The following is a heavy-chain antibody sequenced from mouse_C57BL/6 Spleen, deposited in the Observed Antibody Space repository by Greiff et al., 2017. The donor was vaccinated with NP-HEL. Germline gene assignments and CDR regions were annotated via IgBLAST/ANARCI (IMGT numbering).Heavy chain of an antibody. D-gene: IGHD4-1*01. J-gene: IGHJ1*03. CDR2: INPGSGGT. V-gene: IGHV1-54*01. CDR3: ARRARWDVQWYFDV. Sequence: QVQLQQSGAELVRPGTSVKVSCKASGYAFTNYLIEWVKQRPGQGLEWIGVINPGSGGTNYNEKFKGKATLTADKSSSTAYMQLSSLTSEDSAVYFGARRARWDVQWYFDVWGTGTTVTVSS. CDR1: GYAFTNYL.